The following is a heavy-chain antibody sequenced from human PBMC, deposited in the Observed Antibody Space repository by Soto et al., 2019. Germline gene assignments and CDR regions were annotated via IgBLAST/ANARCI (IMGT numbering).Heavy chain of an antibody. J-gene: IGHJ5*02. D-gene: IGHD2-2*02. Sequence: SGPTLVNPTQTLTLTCTVSGGSISSSSYYWGWIRQPPGKGLEWIGSIHYSGSTYYNPSLKSRVTISVDTSKNQLSLRLSSVTAADTAVYYCARHWAGYCSSTSCYKFDPWGLGTLVTVSS. CDR3: ARHWAGYCSSTSCYKFDP. CDR2: IHYSGST. CDR1: GGSISSSSYY. V-gene: IGHV4-39*01.